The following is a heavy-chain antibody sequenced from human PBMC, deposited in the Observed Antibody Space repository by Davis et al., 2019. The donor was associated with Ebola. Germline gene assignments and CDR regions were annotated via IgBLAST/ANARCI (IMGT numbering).Heavy chain of an antibody. D-gene: IGHD3-3*01. CDR3: AGKSWYYDFWSGYYQDYYYYGMDV. CDR2: IYYSGST. J-gene: IGHJ6*02. V-gene: IGHV4-31*03. Sequence: PSETLSLTCTVSGGSISSGGYYWSWIRQHPGKGLEWIGYIYYSGSTYYNPSLKSRVTISVDTSKNQFSLKLSSVTAADTAVYYCAGKSWYYDFWSGYYQDYYYYGMDVWGQGTTVTVSS. CDR1: GGSISSGGYY.